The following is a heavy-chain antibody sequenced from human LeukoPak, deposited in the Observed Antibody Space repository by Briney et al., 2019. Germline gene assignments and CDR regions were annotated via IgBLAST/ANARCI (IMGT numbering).Heavy chain of an antibody. CDR3: ARDSFGKGYYYYMDV. V-gene: IGHV3-66*01. J-gene: IGHJ6*03. D-gene: IGHD4-23*01. Sequence: GGSLRLSCAASEFSVGSNYMTWVRQAPGKGLEWVSLIYSGGSTYYADSVKGRFTISRDNAKNSLYLQMNSLRAEDTAVYYCARDSFGKGYYYYMDVWGKGTTVTVSS. CDR2: IYSGGST. CDR1: EFSVGSNY.